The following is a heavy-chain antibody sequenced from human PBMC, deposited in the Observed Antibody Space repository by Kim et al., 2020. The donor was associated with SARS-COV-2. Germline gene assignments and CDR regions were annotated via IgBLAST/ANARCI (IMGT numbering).Heavy chain of an antibody. V-gene: IGHV1-2*02. Sequence: GTNYAQKCQCRVTRTRDTSSSTAYMELSSLRSDDTAVYYCVRDDTFYGMDVWGQGTTVTVSS. CDR3: VRDDTFYGMDV. CDR2: GT. J-gene: IGHJ6*02. D-gene: IGHD3-16*01.